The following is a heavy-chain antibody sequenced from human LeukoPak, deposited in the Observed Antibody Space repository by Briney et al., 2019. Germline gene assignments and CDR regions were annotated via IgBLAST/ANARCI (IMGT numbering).Heavy chain of an antibody. CDR3: ARVPGIVATTNFDY. CDR1: GYTFTGYS. V-gene: IGHV1-2*02. CDR2: INPNSGGT. D-gene: IGHD5-12*01. Sequence: GASVKVSCKASGYTFTGYSMHWVRQAPGQGLEWMGWINPNSGGTNYAQKFQGRVTMTRDTSISTAYMELSRLRSDDTAVYYCARVPGIVATTNFDYWGQGTLVTVSS. J-gene: IGHJ4*02.